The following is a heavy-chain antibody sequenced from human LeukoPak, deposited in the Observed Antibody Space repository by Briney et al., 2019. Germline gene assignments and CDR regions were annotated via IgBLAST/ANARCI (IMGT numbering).Heavy chain of an antibody. CDR2: MNPNSGNT. D-gene: IGHD3-3*01. J-gene: IGHJ5*02. Sequence: ASVKVSCKASGYTFTSYDINWVRQATGQGLEWMGWMNPNSGNTGYAQKFQGRVTITRNTSISTAYMELSSLRSEDTAVYYCARSYDFWSGYPDWFDPWGQGTLVTVSS. CDR1: GYTFTSYD. V-gene: IGHV1-8*03. CDR3: ARSYDFWSGYPDWFDP.